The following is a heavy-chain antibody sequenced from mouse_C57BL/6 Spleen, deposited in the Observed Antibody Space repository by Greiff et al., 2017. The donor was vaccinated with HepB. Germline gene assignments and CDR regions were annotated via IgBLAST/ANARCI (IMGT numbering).Heavy chain of an antibody. J-gene: IGHJ2*01. CDR2: IYPGDGDT. Sequence: VQLQQSGAELVKPGASVKISCKASGYAFSSYWMNWVKQRPGKGLEWIGQIYPGDGDTNYNGKFKGKATLTADKSSSTAYMQLSSLTSEDSAVYFCARSDTTAYFDYWGQGTTLTVSS. V-gene: IGHV1-80*01. CDR1: GYAFSSYW. CDR3: ARSDTTAYFDY. D-gene: IGHD1-2*01.